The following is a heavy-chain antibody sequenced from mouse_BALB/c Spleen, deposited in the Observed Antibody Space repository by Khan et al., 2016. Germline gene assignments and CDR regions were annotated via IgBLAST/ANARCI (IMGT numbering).Heavy chain of an antibody. V-gene: IGHV1S81*02. J-gene: IGHJ2*01. CDR1: GYTLTSYW. D-gene: IGHD2-1*01. CDR2: INPSNGRT. Sequence: QVQLQQPGAYLFTPWASVNLSCKASGYTLTSYWMHWVKQRPGQGLEWIGEINPSNGRTNYNEKFKSKATLTVDKSSSTAYMQLSSPTSEDSAVYYCARLLINFDYWGQGTTLTVSS. CDR3: ARLLINFDY.